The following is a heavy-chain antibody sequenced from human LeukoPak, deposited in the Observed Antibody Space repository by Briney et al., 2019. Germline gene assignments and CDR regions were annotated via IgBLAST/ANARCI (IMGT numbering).Heavy chain of an antibody. CDR2: MNPNSGNT. CDR1: GYTFTSYD. D-gene: IGHD1-26*01. J-gene: IGHJ6*03. Sequence: ASVKVSCKASGYTFTSYDINWVRQATGQGLEWMGWMNPNSGNTGYAQKFQGRVTMTRSTSISTAYMELSSLRSEDTAVYYCARGDPQSGSYYWDYYYYYMDVWGKGTTVTVSS. V-gene: IGHV1-8*01. CDR3: ARGDPQSGSYYWDYYYYYMDV.